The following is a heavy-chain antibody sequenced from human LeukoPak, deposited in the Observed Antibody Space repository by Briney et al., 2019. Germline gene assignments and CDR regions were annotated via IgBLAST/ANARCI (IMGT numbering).Heavy chain of an antibody. V-gene: IGHV4-39*01. D-gene: IGHD5-18*01. Sequence: ETLSLTCTVSGDSISSSNYYWGWIRQPPGKGLEWVGSLYFSGTTFYNPSLKSRVTMSADTSKKQFSLKLSSVTAADTAVFYCARHSSVYSYGHAPFDYWGQGTLVTVSS. CDR3: ARHSSVYSYGHAPFDY. CDR2: LYFSGTT. J-gene: IGHJ4*02. CDR1: GDSISSSNYY.